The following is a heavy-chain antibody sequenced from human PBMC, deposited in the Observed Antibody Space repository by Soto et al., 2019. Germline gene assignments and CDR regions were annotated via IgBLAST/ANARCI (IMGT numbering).Heavy chain of an antibody. D-gene: IGHD2-15*01. CDR3: ARHTPAISISDH. CDR2: IYYSGST. J-gene: IGHJ4*02. CDR1: GNSVSISSYY. V-gene: IGHV4-39*01. Sequence: PSETMSLAGTVSGNSVSISSYYWAWIRQPPGKGLEWIGSIYYSGSTYYNPSLKSRVTISVDTSKNQFSLKLSSVTAADTAVYYCARHTPAISISDHWGQGTLVTVSS.